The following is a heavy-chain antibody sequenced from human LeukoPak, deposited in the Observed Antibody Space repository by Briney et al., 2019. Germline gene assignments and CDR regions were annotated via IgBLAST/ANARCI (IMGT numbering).Heavy chain of an antibody. CDR1: GGSFSGYY. V-gene: IGHV4-34*01. D-gene: IGHD3-22*01. J-gene: IGHJ4*02. Sequence: PSETLSLTCAVYGGSFSGYYWSWIRQPPGKGLEWIGEINHSGSTNYNPSLKSRVTISVDTSKNQFSLKLSSVTAADTAVYYCARGPRDYDSSGFPGGYFDYWGQGTLVTVSS. CDR3: ARGPRDYDSSGFPGGYFDY. CDR2: INHSGST.